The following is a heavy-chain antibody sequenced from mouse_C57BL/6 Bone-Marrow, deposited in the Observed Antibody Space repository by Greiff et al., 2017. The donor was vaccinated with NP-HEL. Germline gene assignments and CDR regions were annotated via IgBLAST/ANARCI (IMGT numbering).Heavy chain of an antibody. CDR2: INPNNGGT. V-gene: IGHV1-26*01. CDR3: ARGGAMEY. Sequence: VQLQQSGPELVKPGASVKISCKASGYTFTDYYMNWVKQSHGKSLEWIGDINPNNGGTSYNQKFKGKATLTVDKSSSTAYMELRSLTSEDSAVYYWARGGAMEYWGQGTSVTVSS. J-gene: IGHJ4*01. CDR1: GYTFTDYY.